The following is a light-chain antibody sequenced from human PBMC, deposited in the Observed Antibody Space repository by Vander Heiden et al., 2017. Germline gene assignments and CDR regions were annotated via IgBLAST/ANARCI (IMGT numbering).Light chain of an antibody. V-gene: IGLV1-51*01. Sequence: QSVLTQPPSVSAAPGQKVTISCSGSRSNIGNNYVSWYQHLPGSAPKLRSYDNTKRPSGIPDRFSGSKSGTSATLGIAGLQTGDEAFYDCGTWDTSVSAVGFGGGT. J-gene: IGLJ2*01. CDR1: RSNIGNNY. CDR3: GTWDTSVSAVG. CDR2: DNT.